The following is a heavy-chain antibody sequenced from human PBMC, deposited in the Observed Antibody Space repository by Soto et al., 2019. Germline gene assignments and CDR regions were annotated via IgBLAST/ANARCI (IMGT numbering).Heavy chain of an antibody. D-gene: IGHD2-2*01. Sequence: EVQLLESGGGLVQPGGSLRLSCGASGYTFSSYAMSWVRQAPGKGLEWVSAISGSGGSTYYADSVKGRFTISRDNSKNTLYLQMNSLRAEDTAVYYCAKGTNLGYCSSTSCSHQYSYYYGMDVWGQGTTVTVSS. CDR3: AKGTNLGYCSSTSCSHQYSYYYGMDV. CDR1: GYTFSSYA. CDR2: ISGSGGST. J-gene: IGHJ6*02. V-gene: IGHV3-23*01.